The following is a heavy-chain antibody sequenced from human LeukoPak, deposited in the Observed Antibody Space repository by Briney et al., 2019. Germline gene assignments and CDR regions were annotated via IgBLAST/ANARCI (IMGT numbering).Heavy chain of an antibody. D-gene: IGHD3-22*01. CDR2: ISWNSGSI. CDR3: AKGSYYDSSGQYYFDY. Sequence: PGGSLRLSCAASGFTFDDYAMHWVRQAPGKGLEWVSGISWNSGSIGYADSVKGRFTISRDNAKNSLYLQMNSLRAEDMALYYCAKGSYYDSSGQYYFDYWGQGTLVTVSS. CDR1: GFTFDDYA. V-gene: IGHV3-9*03. J-gene: IGHJ4*02.